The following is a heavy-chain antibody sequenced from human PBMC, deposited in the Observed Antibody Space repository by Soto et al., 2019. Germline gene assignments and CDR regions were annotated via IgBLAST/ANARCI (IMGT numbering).Heavy chain of an antibody. Sequence: GGSLRLSCAASGFTVSSNYMSWVRQAPGKGLEWVSVIYSGGSTYYADSVKGRFTISRDNSKNTLYLQMNSLRAEDTAVYYCARVRVVPAVYYGMDVWGQGTTVTVSS. CDR2: IYSGGST. V-gene: IGHV3-53*01. J-gene: IGHJ6*02. D-gene: IGHD2-2*01. CDR3: ARVRVVPAVYYGMDV. CDR1: GFTVSSNY.